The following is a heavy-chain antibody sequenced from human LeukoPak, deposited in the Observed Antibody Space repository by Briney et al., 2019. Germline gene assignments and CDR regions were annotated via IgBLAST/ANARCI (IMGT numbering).Heavy chain of an antibody. CDR3: ASSRYGDEYYLDY. D-gene: IGHD4-17*01. J-gene: IGHJ4*02. CDR1: GGSFSGYY. CDR2: INHSGST. Sequence: PSETLSLTCAVYGGSFSGYYWSWIRQPPGKGLEWIGEINHSGSTNYNPSLKSRVTISVDTSKNQFSLKLSSVTAADTAVYYCASSRYGDEYYLDYWGQGTLVTVSS. V-gene: IGHV4-34*01.